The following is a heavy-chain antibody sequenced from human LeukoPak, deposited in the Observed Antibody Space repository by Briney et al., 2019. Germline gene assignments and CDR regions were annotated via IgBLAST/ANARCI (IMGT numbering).Heavy chain of an antibody. D-gene: IGHD5-12*01. Sequence: PSETLSLTCTVSGGSISSYYWSWIRQPPGKGLEWIGYIYYSGSTNYNPSLKSRVTISVDASKNQFSLKLGSVTAADTAVYYCARVNSDYDYAFDIWGRGTMVSVSP. CDR2: IYYSGST. V-gene: IGHV4-59*01. CDR3: ARVNSDYDYAFDI. J-gene: IGHJ3*02. CDR1: GGSISSYY.